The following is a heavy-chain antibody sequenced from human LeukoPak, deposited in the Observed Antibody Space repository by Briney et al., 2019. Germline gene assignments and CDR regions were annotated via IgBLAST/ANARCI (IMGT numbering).Heavy chain of an antibody. J-gene: IGHJ6*03. Sequence: PSETLSLTCTVSGYSISSGDYWGWIRQPPGKGLEWIGSIYHSGRTYYNPSLKSRVTISVDTSKNQFSLKLSSVTAADTAVYYCARRVGPLTGLYYYMYVWGKGTTVTISS. CDR2: IYHSGRT. CDR3: ARRVGPLTGLYYYMYV. D-gene: IGHD3-9*01. V-gene: IGHV4-38-2*02. CDR1: GYSISSGDY.